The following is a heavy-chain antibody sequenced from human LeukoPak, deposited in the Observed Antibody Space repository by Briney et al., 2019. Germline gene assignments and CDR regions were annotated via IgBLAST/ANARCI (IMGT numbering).Heavy chain of an antibody. CDR3: ARLYGSGSYYNY. D-gene: IGHD3-10*01. CDR1: GDSVSSLNYY. CDR2: THYSGNT. Sequence: SETLSLTCVVSGDSVSSLNYYWGWIRQPPGKGLEWIGTTHYSGNTYYNPSLKSRVTISVDTSKNQFSLRLSSVTAADTAVYYCARLYGSGSYYNYWGQGTLVTVSS. V-gene: IGHV4-39*07. J-gene: IGHJ4*02.